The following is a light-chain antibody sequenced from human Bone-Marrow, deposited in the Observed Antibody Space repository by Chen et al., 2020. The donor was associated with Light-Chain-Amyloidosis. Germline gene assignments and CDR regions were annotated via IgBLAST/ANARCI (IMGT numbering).Light chain of an antibody. Sequence: EIVLTQSPGTLSLSPGEGANLSCRASQTISSNYLTWYQQKFGPAPRLLIYGSSSRATGIPDRFTGSGSATDFTLTINRLEPEDFAMYYCQQYGTSPLTFGAGTKVEI. CDR1: QTISSNY. CDR3: QQYGTSPLT. V-gene: IGKV3-20*01. J-gene: IGKJ4*01. CDR2: GSS.